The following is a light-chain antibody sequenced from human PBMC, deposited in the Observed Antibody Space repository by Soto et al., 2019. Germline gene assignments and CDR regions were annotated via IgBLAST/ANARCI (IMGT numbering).Light chain of an antibody. V-gene: IGKV1-5*01. Sequence: DIQMTQSPSTLSASVGDRVTITCRASQSIGTWLAWYQQKPGQAPRLLIYDASSLQSGVPSRFSGGGSGSESTLTISGLQPDDFASYYCQQYYSYCAFGQGTKVDIK. CDR2: DAS. J-gene: IGKJ1*01. CDR1: QSIGTW. CDR3: QQYYSYCA.